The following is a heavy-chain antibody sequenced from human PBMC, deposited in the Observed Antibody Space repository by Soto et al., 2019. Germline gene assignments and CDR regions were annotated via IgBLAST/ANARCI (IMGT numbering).Heavy chain of an antibody. CDR3: GTSKIFDILTGFTSSGMDV. CDR2: IHHSGST. Sequence: SDTLYLTCVFACYSIISNSYGGWIRQTPGKGLGWMGSIHHSGSTYYSPSLKSRVSMSIDTSKNQLSLKLTFVTAADTAVYYCGTSKIFDILTGFTSSGMDVWGQGTTVTVSS. CDR1: CYSIISNSY. V-gene: IGHV4-38-2*01. J-gene: IGHJ6*01. D-gene: IGHD3-9*01.